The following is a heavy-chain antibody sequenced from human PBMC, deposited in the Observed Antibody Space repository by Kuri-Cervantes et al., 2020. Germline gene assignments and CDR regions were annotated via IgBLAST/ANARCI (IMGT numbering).Heavy chain of an antibody. CDR1: GFTFSSYA. V-gene: IGHV3-30-3*01. J-gene: IGHJ6*02. Sequence: GESLKISCAASGFTFSSYAMSWVRQAPGKGLEWVAVISYDGSNKCYADSVKGRFTISRDNSKNTLYLQMNSLRAEDTTVYYCARMGPMVRGVIINYYYYGMDVWGQGTTVTVSS. CDR3: ARMGPMVRGVIINYYYYGMDV. CDR2: ISYDGSNK. D-gene: IGHD3-10*01.